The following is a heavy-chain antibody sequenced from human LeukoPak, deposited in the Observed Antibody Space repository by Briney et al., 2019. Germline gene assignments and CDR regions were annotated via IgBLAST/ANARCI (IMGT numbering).Heavy chain of an antibody. J-gene: IGHJ4*02. CDR3: ARGDIVVVADNTEYYFDN. D-gene: IGHD2-15*01. CDR1: GYIFNDYY. CDR2: INPNSDDT. V-gene: IGHV1-2*02. Sequence: ASVKVSCKASGYIFNDYYMHWVRQAPGQGLEWMGWINPNSDDTHYAQRSQGRVTMTKDTSISTAYMELSRLTSDDTAVYYCARGDIVVVADNTEYYFDNWGQGTLVTVSS.